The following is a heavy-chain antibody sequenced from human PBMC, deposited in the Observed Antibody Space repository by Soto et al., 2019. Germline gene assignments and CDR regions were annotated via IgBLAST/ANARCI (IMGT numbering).Heavy chain of an antibody. Sequence: PSETLSLSCTVSGGTTSNPSYYWGRVRQPPGKGLEWIGDIFYTGRSYYSPSLKSRVTISVDTSKEQFSLNLNSVTAADTAVYFCAGLIYRSATDSNGRSNWFGPWGPGTLVTVSS. J-gene: IGHJ5*02. V-gene: IGHV4-39*01. CDR2: IFYTGRS. CDR3: AGLIYRSATDSNGRSNWFGP. CDR1: GGTTSNPSYY. D-gene: IGHD6-19*01.